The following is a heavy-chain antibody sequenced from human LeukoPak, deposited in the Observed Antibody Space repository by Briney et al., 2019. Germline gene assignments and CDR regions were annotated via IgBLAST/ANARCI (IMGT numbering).Heavy chain of an antibody. Sequence: PGGSLRLSCAASGFTFSSYSMNWVHQAPGKGLEWVSYIGSSSLIIYYADSVKGRFTISRDNAKNSLFLQMNSLGVEDTAVYYCARGVSAVVPRAFDLWGQGTMVTVSS. CDR2: IGSSSLII. CDR1: GFTFSSYS. CDR3: ARGVSAVVPRAFDL. D-gene: IGHD2-15*01. J-gene: IGHJ3*01. V-gene: IGHV3-48*04.